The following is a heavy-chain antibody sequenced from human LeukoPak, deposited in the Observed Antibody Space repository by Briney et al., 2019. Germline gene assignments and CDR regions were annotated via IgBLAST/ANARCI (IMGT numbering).Heavy chain of an antibody. Sequence: PGGSLRLSCAASGFTLSSYWMSWVRQAPGKGLEWVANIKQDGSEKYYVDSVKGRFTISRDNAKNSLFLQMNSLRAEDTAVYYCARDSGRGGSSFWGQGTLVTVSS. V-gene: IGHV3-7*01. CDR2: IKQDGSEK. CDR3: ARDSGRGGSSF. CDR1: GFTLSSYW. J-gene: IGHJ4*02. D-gene: IGHD1-1*01.